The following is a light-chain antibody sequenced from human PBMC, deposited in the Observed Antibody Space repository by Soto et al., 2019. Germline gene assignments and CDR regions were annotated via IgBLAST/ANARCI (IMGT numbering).Light chain of an antibody. J-gene: IGKJ1*01. Sequence: ETLMTQSPVTLSVCPGDRATLSCRASQRVSSHLAWYQQKPGQAPRLLIYAASTRATGIPVRFSGSGSETEFTLTIRSLQSEDSALYYCQQYNNWPWTFGQGTKVDIK. CDR1: QRVSSH. V-gene: IGKV3-15*01. CDR2: AAS. CDR3: QQYNNWPWT.